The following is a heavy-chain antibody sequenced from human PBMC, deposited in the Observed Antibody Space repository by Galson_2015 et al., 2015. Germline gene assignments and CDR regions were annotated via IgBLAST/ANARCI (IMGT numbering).Heavy chain of an antibody. J-gene: IGHJ4*02. V-gene: IGHV3-9*01. CDR1: GFTFDDYA. CDR3: AKDMSYGFYSLDY. Sequence: SLRLSCAASGFTFDDYAMHWVRQAPGKGLEWVSGINWNSGNIGYADSVKGRFTISRDNAKNSLYLQMNSLRAEDTALYYCAKDMSYGFYSLDYWGRAALVAVSS. CDR2: INWNSGNI. D-gene: IGHD2-15*01.